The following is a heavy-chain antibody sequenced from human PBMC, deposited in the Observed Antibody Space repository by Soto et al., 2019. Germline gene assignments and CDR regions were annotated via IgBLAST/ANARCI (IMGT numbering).Heavy chain of an antibody. V-gene: IGHV3-30-3*01. Sequence: QVQLVESGGGVVQPGRSLRLSCAASGFTFSSYAMYWVRQAPGKGLEWVAVISYDGNNNFYTDSVKGRFTISRDNSKNTLYLQMNNLRAEDTALYFCARDSVEGAGTSWAGNRLDPWGQGTLVTVSS. CDR2: ISYDGNNN. D-gene: IGHD6-13*01. CDR3: ARDSVEGAGTSWAGNRLDP. CDR1: GFTFSSYA. J-gene: IGHJ5*02.